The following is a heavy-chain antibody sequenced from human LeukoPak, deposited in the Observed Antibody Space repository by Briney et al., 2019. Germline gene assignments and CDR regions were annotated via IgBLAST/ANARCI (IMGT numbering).Heavy chain of an antibody. CDR2: IRYDGSNK. J-gene: IGHJ3*01. Sequence: GGSLRLSCAASGLTFSSYGMHWVRQAPGKGLEWVAFIRYDGSNKYYADSVKGRFTISRDNSKNTLYLQMNSLRAEDTAVYYCATGSGSYWVAPASDVWGQGTMVTVSS. CDR1: GLTFSSYG. V-gene: IGHV3-30*02. CDR3: ATGSGSYWVAPASDV. D-gene: IGHD1-26*01.